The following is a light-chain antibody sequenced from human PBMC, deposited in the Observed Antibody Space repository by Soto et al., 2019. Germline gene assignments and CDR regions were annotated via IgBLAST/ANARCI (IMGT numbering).Light chain of an antibody. V-gene: IGKV3-15*01. CDR1: QGIGST. CDR3: QRYNNWPLT. CDR2: DSS. Sequence: EVVLTQSPAALSVSPGERVTLSCRASQGIGSTLACYQQKPGQTPRLLIYDSSTRATGTPARFSGSGSGTEFTLTINGLQSEDFAVYYCQRYNNWPLTFGGGTKVDI. J-gene: IGKJ4*01.